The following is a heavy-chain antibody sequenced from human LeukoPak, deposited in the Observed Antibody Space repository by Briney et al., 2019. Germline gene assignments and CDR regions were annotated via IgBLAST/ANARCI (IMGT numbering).Heavy chain of an antibody. Sequence: SQTLALTCAISGDSVSSNSAAWNWIRQSPSTFLQWLGRTYYTSKWYNDYAVSVKSRIIINPDTSKNQFSLQLNSVTPEDTDVYYCARVVAAAGTYYYYGMEVWGQGTTVTVSS. D-gene: IGHD6-13*01. CDR1: GDSVSSNSAA. J-gene: IGHJ6*02. CDR2: TYYTSKWYN. CDR3: ARVVAAAGTYYYYGMEV. V-gene: IGHV6-1*01.